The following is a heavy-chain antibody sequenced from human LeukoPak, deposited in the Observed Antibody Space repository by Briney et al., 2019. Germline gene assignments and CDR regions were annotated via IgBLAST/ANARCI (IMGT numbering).Heavy chain of an antibody. V-gene: IGHV4-59*01. Sequence: PSETLSLTCTVSGGSIGSYYWNWIRQPPGKGLEWIGYIYYSGSTNYNPSLKSRVTISVDTSKNQFSLKLTSVTAADTAVYYCARDGSGWSGWFDPWGQGTLVTVSS. CDR2: IYYSGST. D-gene: IGHD6-19*01. CDR3: ARDGSGWSGWFDP. CDR1: GGSIGSYY. J-gene: IGHJ5*02.